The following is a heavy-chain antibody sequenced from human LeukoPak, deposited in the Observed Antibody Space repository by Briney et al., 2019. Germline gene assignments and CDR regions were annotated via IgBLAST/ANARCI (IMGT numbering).Heavy chain of an antibody. CDR2: INSAGGST. J-gene: IGHJ4*02. D-gene: IGHD3-22*01. Sequence: ASVNVSCTASGYTFTSNYIHWVRHAPGPGLGRKGIINSAGGSTTYAQKFQGSRLTLTRDTSTSTVYMELSSLRSEDTAVYYCARGRGVHDSHTYDYFNYWGQGSLVTVSS. CDR1: GYTFTSNY. CDR3: ARGRGVHDSHTYDYFNY. V-gene: IGHV1-46*01.